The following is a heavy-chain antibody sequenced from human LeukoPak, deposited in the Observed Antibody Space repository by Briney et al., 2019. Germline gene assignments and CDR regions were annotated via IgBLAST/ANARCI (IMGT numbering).Heavy chain of an antibody. J-gene: IGHJ4*02. CDR3: TKYGGSPENYFAS. Sequence: SETLSLTCTVSGDSISAYYWSWVRHPPGKGLEWIAFVHKTGRLKYNPSLKSRATISMDTTNSKFSLQVNSVTAADTAVYYCTKYGGSPENYFASWGPGTLVTFSP. CDR2: VHKTGRL. D-gene: IGHD4-23*01. V-gene: IGHV4-59*12. CDR1: GDSISAYY.